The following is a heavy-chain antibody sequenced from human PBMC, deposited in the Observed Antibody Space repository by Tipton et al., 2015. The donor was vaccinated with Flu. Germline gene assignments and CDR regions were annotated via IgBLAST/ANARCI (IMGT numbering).Heavy chain of an antibody. D-gene: IGHD2-15*01. V-gene: IGHV4-31*03. CDR1: GGSISSGGYY. Sequence: TLSLTCTVSGGSISSGGYYWSWIRQHPGKGLEWIGYIYYSGSTYYNPSLKSRVTISVDTSKNQFSLKLSSVTAADTAVYYCAREVGDETYFDYWGQGTLVTVSS. CDR3: AREVGDETYFDY. CDR2: IYYSGST. J-gene: IGHJ4*02.